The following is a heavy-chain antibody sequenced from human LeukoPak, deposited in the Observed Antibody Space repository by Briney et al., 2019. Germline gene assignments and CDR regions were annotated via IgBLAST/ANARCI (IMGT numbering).Heavy chain of an antibody. Sequence: PSETLSLTCTVSGVSITSYYWSWVQQSPGRGLEWIGYIYYTGSTNYNPSLKSGVTIAVDTSKSQFSLKLSSVTAADTAVYYCARPQHDALDIWGQGTMVTVSS. V-gene: IGHV4-59*08. J-gene: IGHJ3*02. CDR1: GVSITSYY. CDR2: IYYTGST. CDR3: ARPQHDALDI. D-gene: IGHD1-1*01.